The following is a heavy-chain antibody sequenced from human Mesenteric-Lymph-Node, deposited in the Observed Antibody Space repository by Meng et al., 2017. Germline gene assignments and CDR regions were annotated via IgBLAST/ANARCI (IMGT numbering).Heavy chain of an antibody. J-gene: IGHJ4*02. D-gene: IGHD6-19*01. V-gene: IGHV4-4*08. CDR1: GGSISSYY. CDR3: AKDQTSAAVAGSPPDY. Sequence: SETLSLTCTVSGGSISSYYWSWIRQPPGKGLEWIGNIYRSGNTYYNPSLKSRVPISVDTSKNQFSLKLSSVTAADTAVYYCAKDQTSAAVAGSPPDYWGQGTLVTVSS. CDR2: IYRSGNT.